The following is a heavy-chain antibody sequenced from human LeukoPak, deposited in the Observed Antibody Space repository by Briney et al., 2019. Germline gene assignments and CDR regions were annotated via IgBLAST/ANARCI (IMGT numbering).Heavy chain of an antibody. CDR1: GFTFSSYG. D-gene: IGHD5-18*01. CDR3: ARFGGYGHTYYFDY. V-gene: IGHV3-33*01. CDR2: IWYDGSNK. Sequence: GGSLRLSCSASGFTFSSYGMHWVRQAPGKGLEWVAVIWYDGSNKYYADSVKGRFTISRDNSKNTLYLQMNSLRAEDTAVYYCARFGGYGHTYYFDYWGQGTLVTVSS. J-gene: IGHJ4*02.